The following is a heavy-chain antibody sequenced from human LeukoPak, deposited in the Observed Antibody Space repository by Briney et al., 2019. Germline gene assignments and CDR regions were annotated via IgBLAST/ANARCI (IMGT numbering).Heavy chain of an antibody. CDR1: GGSISSGSYY. D-gene: IGHD3-16*02. V-gene: IGHV4-61*02. J-gene: IGHJ4*02. Sequence: SQTLSLTCTVSGGSISSGSYYWTWVRQPAGKGLEWIGRIYTSGSTNYNPSLKSRVTISVDTSKNQFSLKLSSVTAADTAVYYCARLTYDYVWGSYRYTGKYYFDYWGQGTLVTVSS. CDR2: IYTSGST. CDR3: ARLTYDYVWGSYRYTGKYYFDY.